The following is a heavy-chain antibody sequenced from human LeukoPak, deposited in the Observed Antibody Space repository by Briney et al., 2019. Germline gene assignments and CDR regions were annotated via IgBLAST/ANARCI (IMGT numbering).Heavy chain of an antibody. D-gene: IGHD3/OR15-3a*01. V-gene: IGHV4-39*01. CDR2: IYYGGNT. CDR1: GVSISSSNSY. J-gene: IGHJ4*02. CDR3: ARQTGSGLFILP. Sequence: TSSETLSLTCTVSGVSISSSNSYWGWIRQPPGKGLEWIGSIYYGGNTYYNASLKSQVSISIDTSKNQFSLRLTSVTAADTAVYYCARQTGSGLFILPGGQGTLVTVSS.